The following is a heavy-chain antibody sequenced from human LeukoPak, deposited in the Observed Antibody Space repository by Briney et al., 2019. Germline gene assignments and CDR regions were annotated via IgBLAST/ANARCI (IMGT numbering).Heavy chain of an antibody. Sequence: PGGSLRLSCTASEFTFGDYAMSWFRQAPGKGLEWVGFIRSKAYGGTTEYAASVKGRFTISRDDSKSIAYLQMNSLKTEDTAVYYCTRGKGRFYCSSTSCYEVPLEFDYWGQGTLVTVSS. D-gene: IGHD2-2*01. CDR3: TRGKGRFYCSSTSCYEVPLEFDY. V-gene: IGHV3-49*03. CDR2: IRSKAYGGTT. CDR1: EFTFGDYA. J-gene: IGHJ4*02.